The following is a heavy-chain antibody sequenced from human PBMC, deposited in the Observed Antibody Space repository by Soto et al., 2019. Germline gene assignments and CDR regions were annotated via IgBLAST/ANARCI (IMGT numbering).Heavy chain of an antibody. CDR1: GVSFNNNG. CDR3: ARVLYYGSGSYAPYGMDV. Sequence: QVQLVQSGAEVKKPGSSVKVSCKTSGVSFNNNGIGWVRQAPGHGLEWMGGVSPPFRTSNYARKFQGRISIPADASTGTVNMELSSLTSEDTAQYYFARVLYYGSGSYAPYGMDVWGQGTTVTVSS. J-gene: IGHJ6*02. CDR2: VSPPFRTS. V-gene: IGHV1-69*01. D-gene: IGHD3-10*01.